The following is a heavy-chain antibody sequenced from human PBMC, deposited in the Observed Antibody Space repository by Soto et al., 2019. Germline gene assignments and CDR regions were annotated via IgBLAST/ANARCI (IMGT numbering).Heavy chain of an antibody. D-gene: IGHD6-13*01. CDR2: INAANGDT. CDR1: GYTFTSYG. V-gene: IGHV1-3*01. CDR3: VRRHVSATGIDWLDP. Sequence: ASVKVSCKASGYTFTSYGIHWVRQAPGQRLEWMGWINAANGDTKYSPRFQGRVTITRDTSASTAYMELSSLRSEDTAVYYCVRRHVSATGIDWLDPWGQGTLVTVSS. J-gene: IGHJ5*02.